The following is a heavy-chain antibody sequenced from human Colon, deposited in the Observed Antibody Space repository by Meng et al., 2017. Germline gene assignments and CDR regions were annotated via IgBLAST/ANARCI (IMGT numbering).Heavy chain of an antibody. D-gene: IGHD5-18*01. CDR1: GDSVSSNTAA. CDR2: TYYRSKWYN. CDR3: ARDHGYSYGLPLDY. V-gene: IGHV6-1*01. Sequence: QVQLQQSGPGLVKPSQTLSLTCVISGDSVSSNTAAWNWIRQSPSRGLEWLGRTYYRSKWYNEYAVSVKSRMTFNADTSKNQVPLQVNSVTPEDTAVYYCARDHGYSYGLPLDYWGQGILVTVSS. J-gene: IGHJ4*02.